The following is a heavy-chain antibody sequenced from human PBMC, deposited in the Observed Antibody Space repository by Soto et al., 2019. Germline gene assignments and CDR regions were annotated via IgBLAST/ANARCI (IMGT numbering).Heavy chain of an antibody. D-gene: IGHD2-15*01. CDR1: GGTFSSYT. V-gene: IGHV1-69*02. CDR2: IIPIIGIA. CDR3: ARAARYCSGGSCFYYYYYMDV. J-gene: IGHJ6*03. Sequence: QVQLVQSGAEVKKPGSSVKVSCKASGGTFSSYTISWVRQAPGQGLEWMGRIIPIIGIANYAQKFQGRVTITADKSTSTAYMELSSLRSEDTAVYYCARAARYCSGGSCFYYYYYMDVWGKGTTVTVSS.